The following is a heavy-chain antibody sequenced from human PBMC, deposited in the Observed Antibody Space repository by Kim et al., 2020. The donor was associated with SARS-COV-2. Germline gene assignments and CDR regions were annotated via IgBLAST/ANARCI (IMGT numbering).Heavy chain of an antibody. Sequence: GGSLRLSCAASGFTFSKMWMTWVRQAPGKGLEWVGRIRAKTDAAPDGGTTDYGPPVKGRFTISRDDSKSMLYLEMTSLKTEDTAFYYCTTAFQMGYDLMTGYQYDFDYWGQGTLVTVSS. V-gene: IGHV3-15*01. J-gene: IGHJ4*02. D-gene: IGHD3-9*01. CDR3: TTAFQMGYDLMTGYQYDFDY. CDR2: IRAKTDAAPDGGTT. CDR1: GFTFSKMW.